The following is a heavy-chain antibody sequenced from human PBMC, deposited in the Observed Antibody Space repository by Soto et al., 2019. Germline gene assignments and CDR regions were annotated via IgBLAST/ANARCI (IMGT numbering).Heavy chain of an antibody. Sequence: ASVKVSCKASGYTFTSYDINWVRQANGQGLEWMGWMNPNSGNTGYAQKFQGRVTMTRNTSISTAYMELSSLRSEDTAVYYCARVSVSSSSWYPILYYYYYYGMDVWGQGTTVTVSS. J-gene: IGHJ6*02. V-gene: IGHV1-8*01. CDR1: GYTFTSYD. D-gene: IGHD6-13*01. CDR2: MNPNSGNT. CDR3: ARVSVSSSSWYPILYYYYYYGMDV.